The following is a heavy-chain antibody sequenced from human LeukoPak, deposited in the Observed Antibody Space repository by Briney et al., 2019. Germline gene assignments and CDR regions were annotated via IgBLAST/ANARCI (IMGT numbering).Heavy chain of an antibody. CDR2: ISPYNGNT. V-gene: IGHV1-18*01. D-gene: IGHD3-10*01. CDR3: ARDSRFGELFLGYYYMDV. J-gene: IGHJ6*03. Sequence: GASVKVSCKASGYSFTSYGISWVRQAPGQGLEWMGWISPYNGNTNYAQKFQGRVTMTTDTSTSTAYMELRSLSSDDTAVYYCARDSRFGELFLGYYYMDVWGKGTTVIISS. CDR1: GYSFTSYG.